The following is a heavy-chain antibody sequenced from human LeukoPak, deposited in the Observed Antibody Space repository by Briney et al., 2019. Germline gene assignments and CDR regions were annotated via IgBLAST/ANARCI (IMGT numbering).Heavy chain of an antibody. D-gene: IGHD5-18*01. CDR3: ARKNSYGFPYYYYYMDV. J-gene: IGHJ6*03. Sequence: PSETLSLTCTVSGGSIFSSNSYWGWIRQPPGKGLEWIGSIYYSGNTYYNASLKSRVTISVDTSKNQFSLKLNSVTAADTAVYYCARKNSYGFPYYYYYMDVWGKGTTVAISS. CDR2: IYYSGNT. CDR1: GGSIFSSNSY. V-gene: IGHV4-39*01.